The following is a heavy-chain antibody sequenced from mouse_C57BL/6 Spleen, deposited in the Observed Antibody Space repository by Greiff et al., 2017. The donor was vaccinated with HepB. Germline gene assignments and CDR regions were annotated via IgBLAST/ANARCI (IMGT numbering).Heavy chain of an antibody. J-gene: IGHJ1*03. V-gene: IGHV5-12*01. Sequence: EVQGVESGGGLVQPGGSLKLSCAASGFTFSDYYMYWVRQTPEKRLEWVAYISNGGGSTYYPDTVKGRFTISRDNAKNTLYLQMSRLKSEDTAMYYCARRGTTVVAKDWYFDVWGTGTTVTVSS. D-gene: IGHD1-1*01. CDR3: ARRGTTVVAKDWYFDV. CDR2: ISNGGGST. CDR1: GFTFSDYY.